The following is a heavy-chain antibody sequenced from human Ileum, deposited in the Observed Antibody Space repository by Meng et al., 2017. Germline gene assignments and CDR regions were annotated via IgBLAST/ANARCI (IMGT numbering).Heavy chain of an antibody. J-gene: IGHJ4*02. V-gene: IGHV6-1*01. CDR3: ASGSGSLDY. Sequence: PPGAGLVTPSRTLSAAWAVSGGCCPSNIAAWNLIRQVPLRGPGWLGRTYYRSKWYSEYAVSVKSRISITPDTSKNQFSLQMNSVTPEDTAVYYCASGSGSLDYWGPGTLVTVSS. D-gene: IGHD3-3*01. CDR1: GGCCPSNIAA. CDR2: TYYRSKWYS.